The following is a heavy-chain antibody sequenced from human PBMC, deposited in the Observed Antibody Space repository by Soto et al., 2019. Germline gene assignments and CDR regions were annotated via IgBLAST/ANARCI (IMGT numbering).Heavy chain of an antibody. Sequence: QVQLVESGGGVVQPGRSLRLSCAASGFTFSSYAMHWVRQAPGTGLERVAVISYDGSNKYYADSVKGRFTISRDNSKNPLYLQRNSPRTEDTPVYYCGGCGGWQGEYYFDYWGQGTLVIVSS. J-gene: IGHJ4*02. CDR1: GFTFSSYA. CDR3: GGCGGWQGEYYFDY. CDR2: ISYDGSNK. D-gene: IGHD6-19*01. V-gene: IGHV3-30-3*01.